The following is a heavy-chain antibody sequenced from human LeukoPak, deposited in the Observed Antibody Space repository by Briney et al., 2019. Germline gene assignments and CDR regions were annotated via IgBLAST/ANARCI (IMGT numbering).Heavy chain of an antibody. CDR3: ARDGYSSSSVLRY. CDR1: GFTFSSYW. J-gene: IGHJ4*02. CDR2: IKQDGSEK. D-gene: IGHD6-6*01. V-gene: IGHV3-7*01. Sequence: GGSLRLSCAACGFTFSSYWMSWVRQAPGKGVEWVANIKQDGSEKYYVDSVKGRFTISRDNTKNSLYLQMNSLRAEDTAVYYCARDGYSSSSVLRYWGQGTLVTVSS.